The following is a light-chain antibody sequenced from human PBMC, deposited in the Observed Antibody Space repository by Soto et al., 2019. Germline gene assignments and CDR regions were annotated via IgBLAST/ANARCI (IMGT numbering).Light chain of an antibody. Sequence: DIQVTQSPSSLSASVGDRVTITCRASQSINNYLNWYQQKPGKAPKLLIYAASSLQSGVPSRFSGSGSGTDFTLTITSLQHEDFATYYCQQSYITPPFTFGQGTRLEI. J-gene: IGKJ5*01. CDR2: AAS. CDR1: QSINNY. CDR3: QQSYITPPFT. V-gene: IGKV1-39*01.